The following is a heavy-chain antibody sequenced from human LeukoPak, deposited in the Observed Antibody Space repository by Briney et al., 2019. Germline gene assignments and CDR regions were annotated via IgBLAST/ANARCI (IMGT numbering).Heavy chain of an antibody. CDR2: IIPIFGTA. D-gene: IGHD6-13*01. CDR3: ARDFGYSSSWYRSLDY. J-gene: IGHJ4*02. V-gene: IGHV1-69*05. CDR1: GGTFSSYA. Sequence: ASVKVSCKASGGTFSSYAISWVRQAPGQGLEWMGGIIPIFGTANYAQKFQGRVTITTDESTSTAYMELSSLRSEDTAVYYCARDFGYSSSWYRSLDYWGQGTLVTVSS.